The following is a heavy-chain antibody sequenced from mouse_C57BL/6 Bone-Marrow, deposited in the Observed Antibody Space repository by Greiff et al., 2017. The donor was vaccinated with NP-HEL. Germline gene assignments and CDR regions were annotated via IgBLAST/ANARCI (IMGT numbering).Heavy chain of an antibody. J-gene: IGHJ2*01. D-gene: IGHD2-4*01. V-gene: IGHV3-6*01. CDR1: GYSITSGYY. Sequence: EVHLVESGPGLVKPSQSLSLTCSVTGYSITSGYYWNWIRQFPGNKLEWMGYISYDGSNKYNPSLKNRISITRDTSKNQFFLKLNSVTTEDTATYYCASIYYDYDGFDYWGQGTTLTVSS. CDR3: ASIYYDYDGFDY. CDR2: ISYDGSN.